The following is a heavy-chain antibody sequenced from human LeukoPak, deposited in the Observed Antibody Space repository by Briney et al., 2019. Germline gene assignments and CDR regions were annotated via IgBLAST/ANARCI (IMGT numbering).Heavy chain of an antibody. CDR2: IYYSGST. CDR1: GGSISGFH. V-gene: IGHV4-59*01. J-gene: IGHJ4*02. D-gene: IGHD3-10*01. Sequence: PSETLSLTCSVSGGSISGFHWSWIRQPPGKGLEWIGCIYYSGSTNYNPSLKSRVTMSVDTSKNQFSLKLSSVTAADTAVYYCARDSGGLFDYWGQGTLVTVSS. CDR3: ARDSGGLFDY.